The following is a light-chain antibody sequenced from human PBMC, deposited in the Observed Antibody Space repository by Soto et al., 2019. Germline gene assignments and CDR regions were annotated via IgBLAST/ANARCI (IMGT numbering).Light chain of an antibody. CDR1: QSVSSN. CDR3: HQNAYPQT. Sequence: IVLTQSPAALSVSPGERATLSCRASQSVSSNLAWYQQKPGQAPRLLIYGASTMATCIPARFSGSGSGTDFSPTTISRLHPEYAAEYYRHQNAYPQTFGQGTKVAIK. CDR2: GAS. V-gene: IGKV3-15*01. J-gene: IGKJ1*01.